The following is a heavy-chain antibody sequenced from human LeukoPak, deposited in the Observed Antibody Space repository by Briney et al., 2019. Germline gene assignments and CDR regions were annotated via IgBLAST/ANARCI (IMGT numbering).Heavy chain of an antibody. Sequence: PSVKVSCKASGYTFTGYYMHWVRQAPGQGLEWRGWINPNSGGTNYAQKFQGRLTMTRETSISTAYMELSRLRSDDSAVYYCARSARIFWRSAGYWGQGTLVTVSS. D-gene: IGHD3-9*01. CDR2: INPNSGGT. J-gene: IGHJ4*02. CDR1: GYTFTGYY. V-gene: IGHV1-2*02. CDR3: ARSARIFWRSAGY.